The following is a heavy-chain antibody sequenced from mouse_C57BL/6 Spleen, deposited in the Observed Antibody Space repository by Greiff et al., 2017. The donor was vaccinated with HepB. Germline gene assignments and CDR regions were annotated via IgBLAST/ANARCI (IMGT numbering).Heavy chain of an antibody. CDR3: ARPRSTMITNWYFDV. CDR1: GFTFSSYT. V-gene: IGHV5-9*01. J-gene: IGHJ1*03. CDR2: ISGGGGNT. D-gene: IGHD2-4*01. Sequence: EVQLVESGGGLVKPGGSLKLSCAASGFTFSSYTMSWVRQTPEKRLEWVATISGGGGNTYYPDSVKGRFTISRDNAKNTLYLQMSSLRSEDTALYYCARPRSTMITNWYFDVWGTGTTVTVSS.